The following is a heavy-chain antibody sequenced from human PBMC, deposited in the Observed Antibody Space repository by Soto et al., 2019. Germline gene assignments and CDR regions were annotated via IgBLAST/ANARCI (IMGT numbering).Heavy chain of an antibody. V-gene: IGHV4-30-4*01. Sequence: SETLSLTCTVSGSSISDEYHWTWICQSPAKGLEWIGYISYTGTTYYNPSLKSRVTISGDTSKNQFSLRMASVTAADTAVYYCARQSPVTTTRRFFDSWGQGSLVTVSS. CDR1: GSSISDEYH. CDR2: ISYTGTT. D-gene: IGHD4-17*01. CDR3: ARQSPVTTTRRFFDS. J-gene: IGHJ4*02.